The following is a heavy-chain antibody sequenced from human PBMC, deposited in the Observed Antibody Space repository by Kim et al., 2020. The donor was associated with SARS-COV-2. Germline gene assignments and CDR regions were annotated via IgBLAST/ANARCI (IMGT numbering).Heavy chain of an antibody. J-gene: IGHJ4*02. CDR3: ARDGGVGATTSLRFDY. Sequence: GGSLRLSCAASGFTFSPYSMTWVRQAPGKGLEWVSSISSRSAYIYYADSVKGRFTISRDNAKNSLYLQMNSLRAEDTAVYYCARDGGVGATTSLRFDYWGQGTLVTVSS. V-gene: IGHV3-21*04. CDR1: GFTFSPYS. D-gene: IGHD1-26*01. CDR2: ISSRSAYI.